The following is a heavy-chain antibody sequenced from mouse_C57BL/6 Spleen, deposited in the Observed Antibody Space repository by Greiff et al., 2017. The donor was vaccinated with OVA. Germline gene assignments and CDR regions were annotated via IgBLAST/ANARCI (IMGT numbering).Heavy chain of an antibody. CDR1: GYTFTSYW. D-gene: IGHD2-3*01. CDR3: AREGIYDGYPWYAY. Sequence: QVQLQQPGAELVKPGASVKLSCKASGYTFTSYWMHWVKQRPGQGLEWIGMIHPNSGSTNYNEKFKSKATLTVDKSSSTAYMQLGSLTSEDSAVYYCAREGIYDGYPWYAYWGQGTLVTVSA. V-gene: IGHV1-64*01. J-gene: IGHJ3*01. CDR2: IHPNSGST.